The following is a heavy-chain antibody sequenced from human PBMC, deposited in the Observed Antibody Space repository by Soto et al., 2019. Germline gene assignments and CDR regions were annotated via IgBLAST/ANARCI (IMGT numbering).Heavy chain of an antibody. V-gene: IGHV3-23*01. D-gene: IGHD3-22*01. CDR3: AKNPTYYYDSSGYSPY. Sequence: GGSLRLSCAASGFTFSSYAMSWVRQAPGKGLEWVSAISGSGGSTYYADSVKGRFTISRDNSKNTLYLQMNSLRAEDTAVYYCAKNPTYYYDSSGYSPYWGQGTLVTVSS. CDR1: GFTFSSYA. J-gene: IGHJ4*02. CDR2: ISGSGGST.